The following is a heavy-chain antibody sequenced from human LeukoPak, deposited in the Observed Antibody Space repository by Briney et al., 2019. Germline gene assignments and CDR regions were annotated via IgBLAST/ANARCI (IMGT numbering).Heavy chain of an antibody. D-gene: IGHD2-8*01. V-gene: IGHV3-15*01. J-gene: IGHJ4*02. CDR1: GITFSNAW. CDR3: TTQASYDAFDY. Sequence: GGSLRLSCAASGITFSNAWMSWVRQAPAKGLEWVSRITSKTDGGTTDYAAPVKGKFTISRDDSKNTLYLQMNSLKTEDTAVYYCTTQASYDAFDYWGQGTLVTVSS. CDR2: ITSKTDGGTT.